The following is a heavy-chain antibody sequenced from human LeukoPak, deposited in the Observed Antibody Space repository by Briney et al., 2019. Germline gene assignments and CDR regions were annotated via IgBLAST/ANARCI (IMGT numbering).Heavy chain of an antibody. CDR1: GGTFSSYA. CDR3: ARDLVLWFGEFGVDAFDI. CDR2: IIPIFGTA. D-gene: IGHD3-10*01. Sequence: GASVKVSCKASGGTFSSYAISWVRQAPGQGLEWMGGIIPIFGTANYAQKFQGRVTITADESTSTAYMELRSLRSDDTAVYYCARDLVLWFGEFGVDAFDIWGQGTMVTVSS. J-gene: IGHJ3*02. V-gene: IGHV1-69*13.